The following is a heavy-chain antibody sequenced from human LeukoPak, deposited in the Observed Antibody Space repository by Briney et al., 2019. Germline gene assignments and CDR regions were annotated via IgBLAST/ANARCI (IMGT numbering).Heavy chain of an antibody. D-gene: IGHD2-2*01. J-gene: IGHJ5*02. CDR3: ARDLRRGYCSSTSCSQFPP. CDR2: ISYDGSNK. V-gene: IGHV3-30-3*01. Sequence: PGRSLRLSCAASGFTFSSYAMHWVRQAPGKGLEWVAVISYDGSNKYYADSVKGRFTISRDNSKNTLYLQMNSLRAEDTAVYYCARDLRRGYCSSTSCSQFPPWGQGTLVTVSS. CDR1: GFTFSSYA.